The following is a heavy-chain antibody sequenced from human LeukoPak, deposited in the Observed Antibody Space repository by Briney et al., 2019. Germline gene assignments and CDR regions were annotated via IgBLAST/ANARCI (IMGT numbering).Heavy chain of an antibody. CDR3: ARDRGFLRAPGWYFDL. Sequence: SETLSLTCTVSGGSISSYHWSWMRQPPGKGLEGIGYIYYSGSTNYNPPLKSRVTISVDTSKNQFSLKLSSVTAADTAVYYCARDRGFLRAPGWYFDLWGRGTLVTVSS. CDR2: IYYSGST. J-gene: IGHJ2*01. CDR1: GGSISSYH. V-gene: IGHV4-59*01. D-gene: IGHD3-10*01.